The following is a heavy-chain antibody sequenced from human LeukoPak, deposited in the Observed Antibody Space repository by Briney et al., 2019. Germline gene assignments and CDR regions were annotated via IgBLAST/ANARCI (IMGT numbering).Heavy chain of an antibody. Sequence: SETLSLTCTVSAGSFSSTIYYWDWIRQPPGEGLEWIGSIHYSGSTSYNPSLKSRVTISVDTSKNQFSLKLSSMTAADTAVYYCARHGGGYNSCFDYWGQGTLDTVSS. V-gene: IGHV4-39*01. CDR2: IHYSGST. CDR1: AGSFSSTIYY. J-gene: IGHJ4*02. CDR3: ARHGGGYNSCFDY. D-gene: IGHD5-24*01.